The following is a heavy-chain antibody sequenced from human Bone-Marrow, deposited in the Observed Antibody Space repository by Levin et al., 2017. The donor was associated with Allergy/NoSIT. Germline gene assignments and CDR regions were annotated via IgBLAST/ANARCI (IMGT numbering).Heavy chain of an antibody. CDR1: GGSISSSSYY. CDR3: ARGIRAGRFDP. Sequence: SETLSLTCTVSGGSISSSSYYWGWIRQPPGKGLEWIGSIYYSGSTYYNPSLKSRVTISVDTSKNQFSLKLSSVTAADTAVYYCARGIRAGRFDPWGQGTLVTVSS. V-gene: IGHV4-39*07. J-gene: IGHJ5*02. CDR2: IYYSGST. D-gene: IGHD5-24*01.